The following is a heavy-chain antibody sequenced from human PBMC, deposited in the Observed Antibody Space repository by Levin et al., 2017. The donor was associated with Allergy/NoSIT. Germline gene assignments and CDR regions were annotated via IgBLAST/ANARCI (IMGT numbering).Heavy chain of an antibody. J-gene: IGHJ4*02. D-gene: IGHD3-10*01. CDR2: VHPSDSYT. CDR1: GYTFSTYW. CDR3: ARLTASGTGSYHIDF. Sequence: GESLKISCMGSGYTFSTYWINWVRQVPGKGLEYMGRVHPSDSYTYYNPSFQGHVTISSDESITTAYLQWSSLKASDTAIYYCARLTASGTGSYHIDFWGQGTLVTVSS. V-gene: IGHV5-10-1*01.